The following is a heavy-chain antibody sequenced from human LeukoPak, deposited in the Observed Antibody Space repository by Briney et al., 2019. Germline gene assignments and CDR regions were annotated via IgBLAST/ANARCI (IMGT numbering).Heavy chain of an antibody. CDR3: ARDTVFWSGYFDY. CDR2: IKQDGSEK. J-gene: IGHJ4*02. Sequence: GRSLRLSCAASGFTFSSYGMHWVRQAPGKGLEWVANIKQDGSEKYYVDSVKGRFTISRDNAKNSLYLQMNSLRAEDTAVYYCARDTVFWSGYFDYWGQGTLVTVSS. V-gene: IGHV3-7*01. CDR1: GFTFSSYG. D-gene: IGHD3-3*01.